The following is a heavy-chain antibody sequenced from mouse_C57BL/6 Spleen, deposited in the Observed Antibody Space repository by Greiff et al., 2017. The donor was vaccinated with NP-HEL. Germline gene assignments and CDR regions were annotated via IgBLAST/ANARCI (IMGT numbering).Heavy chain of an antibody. Sequence: QVQLQQPGPELVKPGASVKISCKASGYAFSSSWMNWVKQRPGKGLEWIGRIYPGDGDTNYNGKFKGKATLTADKSSSTAYMQLSSLTSEDSAVYFCAREGDYYYGSSLYYFDYWGQGTTLTVSS. D-gene: IGHD1-1*01. V-gene: IGHV1-82*01. CDR1: GYAFSSSW. CDR3: AREGDYYYGSSLYYFDY. CDR2: IYPGDGDT. J-gene: IGHJ2*01.